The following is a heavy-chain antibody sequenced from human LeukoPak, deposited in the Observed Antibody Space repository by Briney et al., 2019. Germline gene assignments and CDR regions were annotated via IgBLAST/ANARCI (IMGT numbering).Heavy chain of an antibody. CDR2: INSDGSST. J-gene: IGHJ4*02. V-gene: IGHV3-74*01. CDR1: GFTFSSYW. D-gene: IGHD5-18*01. CDR3: ARVLLKYSYASSCGY. Sequence: GGSLRLSCAASGFTFSSYWMHWVRQVPGKGLVWVSGINSDGSSTSYADSVKGRFTISRDNAKNTLYVQMNSLRAEDTAVYYCARVLLKYSYASSCGYWGQGTLVTVSS.